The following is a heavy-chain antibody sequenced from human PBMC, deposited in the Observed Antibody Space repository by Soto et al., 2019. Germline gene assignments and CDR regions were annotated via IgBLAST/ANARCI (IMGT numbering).Heavy chain of an antibody. D-gene: IGHD4-4*01. V-gene: IGHV5-51*01. Sequence: GESLKISCKGSGYSFTSYWIGWGRQMPGKGLEWRGIIYPGDSDTRYSPSFQGQVNISADNSNSTAYLQWSSLKASDTAMYYCARPPWSYSNYDAFDIWGQGTMVTVSS. CDR3: ARPPWSYSNYDAFDI. CDR2: IYPGDSDT. J-gene: IGHJ3*02. CDR1: GYSFTSYW.